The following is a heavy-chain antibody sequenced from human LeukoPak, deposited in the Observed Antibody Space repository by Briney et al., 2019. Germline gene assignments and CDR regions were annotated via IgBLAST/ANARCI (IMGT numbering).Heavy chain of an antibody. V-gene: IGHV3-69-1*02. J-gene: IGHJ6*04. Sequence: GGSLRLSCAASGFTFSNYWMHWVRQDPGKGLVWVSYISSGSTIYYADSVKGRFTISRDNAKNSLYLQMNSLRAEDTAVYYCAELGITMIGGVWGKGTTVTISS. D-gene: IGHD3-10*02. CDR1: GFTFSNYW. CDR3: AELGITMIGGV. CDR2: ISSGSTI.